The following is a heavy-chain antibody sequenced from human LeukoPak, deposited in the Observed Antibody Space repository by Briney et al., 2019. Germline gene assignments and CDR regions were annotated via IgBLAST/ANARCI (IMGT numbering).Heavy chain of an antibody. Sequence: ASVKVSCKASGGTFSSYANSWVRQTPGQGLEWMGRIIPILGIANYAQKFQGRVTITADKSTSTAYIELSSLRSEDTAVYYCASKLLNYYDSSGANGMDVWGQGTTVTVSS. CDR3: ASKLLNYYDSSGANGMDV. V-gene: IGHV1-69*04. D-gene: IGHD3-22*01. CDR1: GGTFSSYA. J-gene: IGHJ6*02. CDR2: IIPILGIA.